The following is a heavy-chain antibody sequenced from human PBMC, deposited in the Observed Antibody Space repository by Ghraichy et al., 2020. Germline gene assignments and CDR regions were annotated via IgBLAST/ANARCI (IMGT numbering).Heavy chain of an antibody. D-gene: IGHD4-23*01. CDR2: ITRSGSFR. J-gene: IGHJ6*02. Sequence: GGSLRLSCVGSGFTFSSYSMNWVRQSPGKRLEWVSYITRSGSFRSYADSVKGRFTISRDNAQNSLSLQINSLTDEDTAVYYCARGSTVVRFYYYDGMDVWGQATTVTVS. V-gene: IGHV3-48*02. CDR1: GFTFSSYS. CDR3: ARGSTVVRFYYYDGMDV.